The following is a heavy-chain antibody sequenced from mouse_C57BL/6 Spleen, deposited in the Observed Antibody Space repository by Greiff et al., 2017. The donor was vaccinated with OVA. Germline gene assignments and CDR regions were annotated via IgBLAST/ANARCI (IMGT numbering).Heavy chain of an antibody. D-gene: IGHD1-1*01. J-gene: IGHJ2*01. Sequence: QVQLQQSGPELVKPGASVKLSCKASGYTFTSYWMHWVKQRPGQGLEWIGNINPSNGGTNYNEKFKSKATLTVDKSSSTAYMQLSSLTSEDSAVYYCARERDYGSSYEYFDYWGQGTTLTVSS. CDR2: INPSNGGT. V-gene: IGHV1-53*01. CDR3: ARERDYGSSYEYFDY. CDR1: GYTFTSYW.